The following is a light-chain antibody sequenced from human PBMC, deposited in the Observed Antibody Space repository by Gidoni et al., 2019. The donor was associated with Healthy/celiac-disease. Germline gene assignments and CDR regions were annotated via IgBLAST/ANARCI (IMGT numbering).Light chain of an antibody. CDR3: AVWDDSLKGV. V-gene: IGLV1-44*01. J-gene: IGLJ1*01. Sequence: QSVLTQPPSASGTPRQRVTISCSGSSSNIGSNTVSWYQQLPGTAPKLLIYSNNQRPSGVPDRFSGSKSGTSASLAISGLQSEDEADYYCAVWDDSLKGVFGTGTKVTVL. CDR1: SSNIGSNT. CDR2: SNN.